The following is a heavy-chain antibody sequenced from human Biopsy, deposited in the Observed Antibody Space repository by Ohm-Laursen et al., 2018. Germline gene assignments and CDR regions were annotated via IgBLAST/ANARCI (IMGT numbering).Heavy chain of an antibody. CDR2: ISASSSYI. D-gene: IGHD3-16*01. V-gene: IGHV3-21*06. CDR3: ATELLPPGVGGPWLDS. Sequence: SLRLSCTASGFTLSRYAINWVRQAPGKGLEWVSSISASSSYIHYADSVKGRFTVSRDNAKNSLYLQMNSLRAADTAIYYCATELLPPGVGGPWLDSWGQGTPVTVSS. CDR1: GFTLSRYA. J-gene: IGHJ5*01.